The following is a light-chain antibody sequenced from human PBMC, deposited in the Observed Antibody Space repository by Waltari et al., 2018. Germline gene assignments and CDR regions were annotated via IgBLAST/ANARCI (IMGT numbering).Light chain of an antibody. V-gene: IGLV1-44*01. CDR3: AAWDDSLNGSF. CDR1: SSNIGSNT. J-gene: IGLJ2*01. CDR2: KNK. Sequence: QSVLTQPPSASGTPGQRVTISCSGSSSNIGSNTVNWYQQLPGTAPKLLIYKNKQRPSGVPVRFSGSKSGTSASLAISGLQSEDEADYYCAAWDDSLNGSFFGGGTKLTVL.